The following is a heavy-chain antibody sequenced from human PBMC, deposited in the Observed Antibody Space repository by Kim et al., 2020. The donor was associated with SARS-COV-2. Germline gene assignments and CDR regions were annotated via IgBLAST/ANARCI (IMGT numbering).Heavy chain of an antibody. CDR3: ARSYSGSYYIYFDY. D-gene: IGHD1-26*01. V-gene: IGHV3-30*01. J-gene: IGHJ4*02. Sequence: ADTVKSRFTISRDNSKNTLYLQMNRLRAGDTAVYYCARSYSGSYYIYFDYWGQGTLVTVSS.